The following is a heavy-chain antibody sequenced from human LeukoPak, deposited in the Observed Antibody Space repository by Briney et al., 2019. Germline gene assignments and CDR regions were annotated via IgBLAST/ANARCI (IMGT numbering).Heavy chain of an antibody. J-gene: IGHJ3*02. CDR3: ARRRAGAFDI. Sequence: SETLSLTCTVSGGSISSYYWSWIRQPPGKGLEWIGYIYYSGSTNYNPSLKSRVTISVDTSKNQFSLKLSSVTAADTAVYYCARRRAGAFDIWGQGTMVTVSS. V-gene: IGHV4-59*08. CDR2: IYYSGST. CDR1: GGSISSYY. D-gene: IGHD6-19*01.